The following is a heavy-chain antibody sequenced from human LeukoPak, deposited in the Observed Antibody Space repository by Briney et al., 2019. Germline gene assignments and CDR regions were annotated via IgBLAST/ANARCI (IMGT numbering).Heavy chain of an antibody. CDR3: AAGYTSGGTEGDY. CDR1: GCSISSYY. V-gene: IGHV4-4*07. D-gene: IGHD6-19*01. J-gene: IGHJ4*02. Sequence: SETLSLTCTVSGCSISSYYWSWIRQPAGKGLEWIGRIYISGSTNYNPSLKSRVTISVDKSKNQFSLKLNSVTAADTAVYYCAAGYTSGGTEGDYWGQGTLVTVSS. CDR2: IYISGST.